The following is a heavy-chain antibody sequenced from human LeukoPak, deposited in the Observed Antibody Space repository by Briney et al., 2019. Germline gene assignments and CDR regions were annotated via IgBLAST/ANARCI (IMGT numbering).Heavy chain of an antibody. D-gene: IGHD3-10*01. CDR2: ITANGATT. J-gene: IGHJ4*02. CDR1: GFTFSAYA. CDR3: AKRGGGGITGGLDY. Sequence: GGSLRLSCAASGFTFSAYAMSWVRQAPGKGLEWVSAITANGATTYYADSVKGRFTISRDNSMDTLYLQMSSLRAEDTAVYYCAKRGGGGITGGLDYWGQGTLVTVSS. V-gene: IGHV3-23*01.